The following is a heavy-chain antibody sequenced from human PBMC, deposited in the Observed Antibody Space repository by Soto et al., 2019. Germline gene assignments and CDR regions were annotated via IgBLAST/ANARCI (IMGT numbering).Heavy chain of an antibody. CDR2: IYHSGST. J-gene: IGHJ5*02. Sequence: QVQLQESGPGLVKPSGTLSLTCAVSSGSISSSNWWSWVRQPPGKGLEWIGEIYHSGSTNYNPSPKGRVTITVDKSKNQFSLKLSSVTAPDKAVEYCARVSFPTIAPFDPWGQGTLVTVSS. CDR1: SGSISSSNW. V-gene: IGHV4-4*02. CDR3: ARVSFPTIAPFDP. D-gene: IGHD1-26*01.